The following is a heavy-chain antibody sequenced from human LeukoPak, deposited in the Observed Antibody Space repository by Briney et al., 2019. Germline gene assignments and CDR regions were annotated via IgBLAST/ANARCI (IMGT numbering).Heavy chain of an antibody. J-gene: IGHJ4*02. CDR1: GGSISSYY. V-gene: IGHV4-59*01. Sequence: SETLSPTCTVSGGSISSYYWSWLRQPPGKGLEWIVYTYYSGSTNYNPSLKSRVAITVDTSKNQFSLKLSSVTAADTAVYYCARLKATVSIHAYFDSWGQGTLVTVSS. D-gene: IGHD4-17*01. CDR3: ARLKATVSIHAYFDS. CDR2: TYYSGST.